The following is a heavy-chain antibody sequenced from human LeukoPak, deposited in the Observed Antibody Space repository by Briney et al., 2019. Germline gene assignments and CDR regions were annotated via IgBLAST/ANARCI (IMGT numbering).Heavy chain of an antibody. V-gene: IGHV4-59*08. CDR1: GGSISSYY. D-gene: IGHD6-13*01. CDR3: ARLPYSSSWTSYWYFDL. CDR2: ISYSGST. Sequence: SETLSLTCTVSGGSISSYYWSWIRQPPGKGLEWIGYISYSGSTNYNPSLKSRVTISVDTSKNQFSLKLSSVTAADTAVYYCARLPYSSSWTSYWYFDLWGRGTLVTVSS. J-gene: IGHJ2*01.